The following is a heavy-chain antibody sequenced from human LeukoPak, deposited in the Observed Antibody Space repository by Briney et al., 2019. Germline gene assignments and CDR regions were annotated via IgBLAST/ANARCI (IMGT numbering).Heavy chain of an antibody. V-gene: IGHV3-21*01. CDR2: ISSSSSYI. J-gene: IGHJ4*02. CDR1: GFTFSSYS. D-gene: IGHD4-17*01. CDR3: ASLFRLRPIDY. Sequence: GSLRLSRAASGFTFSSYSMNWVRQAPGKGLEWVSSISSSSSYIYYAHSVKGRFTISRDNAKNSLYLQMNSLRAEDTAVYYCASLFRLRPIDYWGQGTLVTVSS.